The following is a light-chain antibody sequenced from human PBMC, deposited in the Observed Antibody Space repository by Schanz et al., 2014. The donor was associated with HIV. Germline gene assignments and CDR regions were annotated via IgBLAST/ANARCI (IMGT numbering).Light chain of an antibody. CDR1: QSVSSSY. CDR2: DAS. V-gene: IGKV3D-15*01. CDR3: QQYNNWSYT. Sequence: EIVLTQSPGTLSLSPGERATLSCRASQSVSSSYLAWYQQRPGQAPRLLIYDASTRATGIPARFSGSGSGTDFTLTISSLQSEDFAVYYCQQYNNWSYTFGQGTKVEIK. J-gene: IGKJ2*01.